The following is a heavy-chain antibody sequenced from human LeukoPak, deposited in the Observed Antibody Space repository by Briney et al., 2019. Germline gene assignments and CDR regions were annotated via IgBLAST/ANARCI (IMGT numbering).Heavy chain of an antibody. J-gene: IGHJ4*02. D-gene: IGHD3-16*01. V-gene: IGHV1-46*01. CDR3: AREGGKITFGGVTSFDY. Sequence: ASVKVSCKASGYTFTSYYMHWVRQAPGRGLEWMGIINPSGGSTSYAQKFQGRVTMTRDTSTSTVYMELSSLRSEDTAVYYCAREGGKITFGGVTSFDYWGQGTLVTVSS. CDR2: INPSGGST. CDR1: GYTFTSYY.